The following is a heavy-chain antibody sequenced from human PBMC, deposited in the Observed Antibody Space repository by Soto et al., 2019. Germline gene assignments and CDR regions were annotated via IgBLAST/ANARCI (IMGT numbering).Heavy chain of an antibody. Sequence: PGGSLRLSCAASGFNFSIYSMSWVRQAPGKGLEWVSSISSSSGYIYYADSLKGRFTISRDNAKNSLYLQMNSLRAEDTAVYYCARKASDDLDYWGQGTLVTVSS. CDR1: GFNFSIYS. CDR2: ISSSSGYI. CDR3: ARKASDDLDY. D-gene: IGHD1-1*01. V-gene: IGHV3-21*01. J-gene: IGHJ4*02.